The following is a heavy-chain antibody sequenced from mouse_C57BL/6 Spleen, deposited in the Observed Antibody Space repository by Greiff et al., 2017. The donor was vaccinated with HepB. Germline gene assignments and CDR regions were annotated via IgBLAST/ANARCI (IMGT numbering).Heavy chain of an antibody. D-gene: IGHD2-4*01. CDR1: GYAFSSSW. CDR3: ARQTFDDYDDAMDY. V-gene: IGHV1-82*01. CDR2: IYPGDGDT. J-gene: IGHJ4*01. Sequence: QVQLQQSGPELVKPGASVKISCKASGYAFSSSWMNWVKQRPGKGLEWIGRIYPGDGDTNYNGKFKGKATLTADKSSSTAYMQLSSLTSEDSAVYFCARQTFDDYDDAMDYWGQGTSVTVSS.